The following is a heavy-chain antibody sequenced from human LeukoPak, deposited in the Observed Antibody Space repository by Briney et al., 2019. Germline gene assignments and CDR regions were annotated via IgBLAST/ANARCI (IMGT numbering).Heavy chain of an antibody. V-gene: IGHV3-11*04. J-gene: IGHJ6*03. Sequence: GGSLRLSCAASGFTFSDYYMSWIRQAPGKGLEWVSYISSSGSTIYYADSVKGRFTISRDNAKNSLYLQMNSLRAEDTAVYYCARDPYSGTYGNTYYYYMDVWGKGTTVTISS. CDR3: ARDPYSGTYGNTYYYYMDV. CDR2: ISSSGSTI. CDR1: GFTFSDYY. D-gene: IGHD1-26*01.